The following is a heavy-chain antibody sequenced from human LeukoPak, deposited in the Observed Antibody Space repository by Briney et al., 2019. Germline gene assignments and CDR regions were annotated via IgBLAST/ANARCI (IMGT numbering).Heavy chain of an antibody. CDR2: IYYSGST. J-gene: IGHJ6*03. Sequence: SETLSLTCTVSGGSISSSSYYWGWIRQPPGKGLEWIGSIYYSGSTYYNPSLKSRVTISVDTSKNQLSLKLSSVTAADTAVYYCARDHPQLGDTYYYYYMDVWGKGTTVTVSS. CDR1: GGSISSSSYY. D-gene: IGHD6-6*01. CDR3: ARDHPQLGDTYYYYYMDV. V-gene: IGHV4-39*07.